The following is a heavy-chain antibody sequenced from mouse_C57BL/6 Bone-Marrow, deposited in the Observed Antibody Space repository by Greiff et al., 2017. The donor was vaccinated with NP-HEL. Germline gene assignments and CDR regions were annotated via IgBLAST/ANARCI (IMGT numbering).Heavy chain of an antibody. D-gene: IGHD2-2*01. CDR1: GYTFTDYE. V-gene: IGHV1-15*01. CDR2: IDPETGGT. J-gene: IGHJ4*01. CDR3: SLYGYEDAMDY. Sequence: VQLQQSGAELVRPGASVTLSCTASGYTFTDYEMHWVKQTPVHGLEWIGAIDPETGGTAYNQKFKGKSILTADKSSSTAYMELRSLTSEDSAVYYCSLYGYEDAMDYWGQGTSVTVSS.